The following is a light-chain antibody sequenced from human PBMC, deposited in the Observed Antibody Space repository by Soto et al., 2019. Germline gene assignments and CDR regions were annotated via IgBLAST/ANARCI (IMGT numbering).Light chain of an antibody. CDR1: GSNIGAGYD. J-gene: IGLJ3*02. V-gene: IGLV1-40*01. Sequence: QSVLTQPPSVSGAPGLRVTISCTGSGSNIGAGYDVHWYQQLPGTAPKLLIYDNTNRPSGVPDRFSGSKSGTSVSLAITGLQAEDEADYYSQSYDSTLNGWVFGGGTKLTVL. CDR3: QSYDSTLNGWV. CDR2: DNT.